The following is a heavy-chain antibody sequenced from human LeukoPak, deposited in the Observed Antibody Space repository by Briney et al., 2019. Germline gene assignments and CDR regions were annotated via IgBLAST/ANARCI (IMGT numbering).Heavy chain of an antibody. Sequence: SETLSLTCAVYGGSFSGYYWSWIRQPPGKGLEWIGEINHSGSTNYNPSLKSRVTISVDTSKNQFSLKLSSVTAADTAVCYCARVKYSFYYYYYMDVWGKGTTVTVSS. CDR2: INHSGST. V-gene: IGHV4-34*01. D-gene: IGHD2-21*01. CDR3: ARVKYSFYYYYYMDV. CDR1: GGSFSGYY. J-gene: IGHJ6*03.